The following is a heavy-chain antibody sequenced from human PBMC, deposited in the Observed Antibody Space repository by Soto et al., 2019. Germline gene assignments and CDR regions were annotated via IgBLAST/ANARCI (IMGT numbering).Heavy chain of an antibody. V-gene: IGHV5-51*01. CDR2: MYPRDSDT. Sequence: GESLKISCKGSGYTFTNYWIGWVRQMPGKGLEWMGIMYPRDSDTRYSPSFQGQVTISANKSISTAYLQWSSLKASDTAMYYCARLTCISTSCYALGEYGMDVWGQGNTVTVSS. CDR3: ARLTCISTSCYALGEYGMDV. CDR1: GYTFTNYW. J-gene: IGHJ6*02. D-gene: IGHD2-2*01.